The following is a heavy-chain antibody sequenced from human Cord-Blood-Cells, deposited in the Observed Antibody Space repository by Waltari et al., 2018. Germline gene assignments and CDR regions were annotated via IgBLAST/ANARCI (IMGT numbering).Heavy chain of an antibody. D-gene: IGHD2-15*01. CDR3: ARVGPRYCSGGSCYSDY. Sequence: QVQLVQSGAEVKKPGASVKVSCKASGYTFTSSDINWVRQATGQGLEWRGWMNPNSGNTGYAQKFQGRVTITRNTSISTAYMELSSLRSEDTAVYYCARVGPRYCSGGSCYSDYWGQGTLVTVSS. J-gene: IGHJ4*02. CDR2: MNPNSGNT. CDR1: GYTFTSSD. V-gene: IGHV1-8*03.